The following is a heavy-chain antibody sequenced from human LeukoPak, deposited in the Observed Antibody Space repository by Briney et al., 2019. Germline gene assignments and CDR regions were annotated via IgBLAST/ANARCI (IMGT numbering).Heavy chain of an antibody. CDR1: GGSISSYY. V-gene: IGHV4-59*01. D-gene: IGHD2-2*01. CDR3: ATTNCSSTSCYGWGYYYYYMDV. J-gene: IGHJ6*03. Sequence: SETLSLTCTVSGGSISSYYWSWIRQPPGKGLEWIGYIYYSGSTNYNPSLKSRVTISVDTSKNQFSLKLSSVPAADTAVYYCATTNCSSTSCYGWGYYYYYMDVWGKGTTVTVSS. CDR2: IYYSGST.